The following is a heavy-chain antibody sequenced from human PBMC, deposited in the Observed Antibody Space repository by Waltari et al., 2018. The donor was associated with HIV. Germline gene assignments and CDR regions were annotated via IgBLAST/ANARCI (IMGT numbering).Heavy chain of an antibody. CDR2: INAGNGNT. V-gene: IGHV1-3*01. D-gene: IGHD2-15*01. Sequence: QVQLVQSGAEVKKPGASVKVSCKASGYTFTSYAMHWVRQAPGQRLEWMGWINAGNGNTKYSQKFQGRVTITRDTSASTAYMELSSLRSEDTAVYYCARGYCSGGSCSTARYFDYWGQGTLVTVSS. CDR3: ARGYCSGGSCSTARYFDY. J-gene: IGHJ4*02. CDR1: GYTFTSYA.